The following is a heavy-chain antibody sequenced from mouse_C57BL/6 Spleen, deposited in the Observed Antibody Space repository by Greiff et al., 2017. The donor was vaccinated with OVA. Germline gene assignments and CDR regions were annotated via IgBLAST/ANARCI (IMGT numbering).Heavy chain of an antibody. D-gene: IGHD2-2*01. J-gene: IGHJ4*01. CDR3: AIIGYDYAMDY. Sequence: VHLVESGPGLVAPSQSLSIPCTVSGFSLTSSGVSWVRQPPGKGLEWLGVIWGDGGTNYHSALISRLSISKDNSKSQVFLKLNRLQTDDTATYYCAIIGYDYAMDYWGQGTSVTVSS. V-gene: IGHV2-3*01. CDR2: IWGDGGT. CDR1: GFSLTSSG.